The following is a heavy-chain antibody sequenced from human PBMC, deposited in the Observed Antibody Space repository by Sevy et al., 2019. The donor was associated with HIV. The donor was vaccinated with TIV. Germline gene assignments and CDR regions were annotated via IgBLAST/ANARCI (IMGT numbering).Heavy chain of an antibody. CDR1: GDSVSSGSYF. CDR2: ISYSGST. D-gene: IGHD5-18*01. J-gene: IGHJ4*02. Sequence: SETLSLTCTVSGDSVSSGSYFWSWIRQPPGKGLEWIGYISYSGSTNYNPSLNSRVTISVDTSKKQFSLKLTSVTAADTAVYFCARGSRGYSYGWGQGTLVTVSS. V-gene: IGHV4-61*01. CDR3: ARGSRGYSYG.